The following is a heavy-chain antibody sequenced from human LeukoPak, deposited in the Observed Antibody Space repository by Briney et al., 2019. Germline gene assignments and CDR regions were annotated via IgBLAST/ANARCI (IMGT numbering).Heavy chain of an antibody. V-gene: IGHV1-69*04. CDR1: GGTFSSYA. J-gene: IGHJ4*02. D-gene: IGHD3-3*01. CDR2: IIPILGIA. CDR3: ARGEQPYDRIDY. Sequence: GASVKVSCKASGGTFSSYAISWVRQAPGQGLEWMGRIIPILGIANYAQKFQGRVTMTTDTSTSTAYMELRSLRSDDTAVYYCARGEQPYDRIDYWGQGTLVTVSS.